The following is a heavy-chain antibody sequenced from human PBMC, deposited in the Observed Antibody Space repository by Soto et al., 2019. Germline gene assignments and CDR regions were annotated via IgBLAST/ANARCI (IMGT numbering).Heavy chain of an antibody. CDR1: GFSLSTTGRG. Sequence: QITLKESGPTLVKPTQALTLTCSFSGFSLSTTGRGVGWVRQPPGKALEWLAVIYWNDDKRFSPSLKSRLTITNDTSKNQVVLTMTNMDPVDTATYYCAHRGYGDYPRDNWFDPWGQGTLVTVSS. CDR2: IYWNDDK. V-gene: IGHV2-5*01. D-gene: IGHD4-17*01. J-gene: IGHJ5*02. CDR3: AHRGYGDYPRDNWFDP.